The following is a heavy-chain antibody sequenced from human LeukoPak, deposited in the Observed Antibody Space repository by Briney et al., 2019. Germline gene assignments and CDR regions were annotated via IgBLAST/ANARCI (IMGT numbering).Heavy chain of an antibody. D-gene: IGHD5-18*01. V-gene: IGHV4-39*01. CDR2: IYYSKNT. J-gene: IGHJ4*02. CDR3: VSPRGFSYGYFDY. Sequence: KPSETLSLTCTVSGGPISSSSAYWGWIRQPPGKGLEWIGSIYYSKNTYYNPSLKSRVTISADTSKNQFSLTLGSVSATDTAVYYCVSPRGFSYGYFDYWGQGTLVTVSS. CDR1: GGPISSSSAY.